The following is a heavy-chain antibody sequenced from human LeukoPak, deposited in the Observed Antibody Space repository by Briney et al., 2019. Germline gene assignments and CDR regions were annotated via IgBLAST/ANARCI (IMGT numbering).Heavy chain of an antibody. CDR1: GFTFSSYA. V-gene: IGHV3-30-3*01. CDR2: VSYDGSNK. J-gene: IGHJ6*02. D-gene: IGHD2-2*01. Sequence: PGGSLRLSCAASGFTFSSYAMHWVRQAQGKGLEWVAVVSYDGSNKYYADSVKGRFTISRDNSKNTLYLQMYSLRAEDTAVYYCARDLGSLVVVPAAMHYYGMDVWGQGTTVTVSS. CDR3: ARDLGSLVVVPAAMHYYGMDV.